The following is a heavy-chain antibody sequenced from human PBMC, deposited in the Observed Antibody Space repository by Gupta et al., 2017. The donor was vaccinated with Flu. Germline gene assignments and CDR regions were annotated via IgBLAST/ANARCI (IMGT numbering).Heavy chain of an antibody. Sequence: EVQLVESGGGLVQPGGSLRLSCAASKITFSSYEMNWVRQAPEKGLEWVSDSSGSDSTIFYADSVKGRFTISRDNSKNSLYLQMSNLRAEDTAVYYCARGKFPFSRRGIDYWGQGTLVTVSS. J-gene: IGHJ4*02. CDR1: KITFSSYE. D-gene: IGHD3-16*01. CDR2: SSGSDSTI. CDR3: ARGKFPFSRRGIDY. V-gene: IGHV3-48*03.